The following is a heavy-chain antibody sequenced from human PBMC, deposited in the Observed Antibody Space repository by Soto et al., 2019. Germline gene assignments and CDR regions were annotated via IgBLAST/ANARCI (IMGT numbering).Heavy chain of an antibody. D-gene: IGHD6-13*01. CDR3: ARAAHYSSPFRWFDP. CDR2: IYYSGST. CDR1: GGSISSGGYY. J-gene: IGHJ5*02. Sequence: QVQLQESGPGLVKPSQTLSLTCTVSGGSISSGGYYWSWIRQHPGKGLEWIGYIYYSGSTYYNPSLKSRVTISVDTSKNQFSVKLSSVTAADTAVYYCARAAHYSSPFRWFDPWGQGTLVTVSS. V-gene: IGHV4-31*03.